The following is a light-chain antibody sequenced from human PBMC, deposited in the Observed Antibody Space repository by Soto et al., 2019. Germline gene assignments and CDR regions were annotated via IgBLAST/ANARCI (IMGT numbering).Light chain of an antibody. CDR2: RAS. CDR1: QSINTW. V-gene: IGKV1-5*03. Sequence: DIQMTQSPSTLSASVGDRVTITCRASQSINTWLAWYQQKPGKAPKLLIYRASTLESGVPSRFSGSGSGTEFTLTISSLQTDDFSTYYCQHYNTYSGTFGHGTKVDI. CDR3: QHYNTYSGT. J-gene: IGKJ3*01.